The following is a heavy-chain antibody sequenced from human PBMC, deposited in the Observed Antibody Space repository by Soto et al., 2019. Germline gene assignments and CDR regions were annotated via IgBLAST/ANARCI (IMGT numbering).Heavy chain of an antibody. Sequence: ASVKVSCKASGYTFTGYYMHWVRQAPGQGLEWMGWINPNSGGTNYAQKFQGWVTMTRDTSISTAYMELSRLRSDDTAVYYCARGLRVDTAMAALGYWGQGTLVTVSS. CDR1: GYTFTGYY. CDR3: ARGLRVDTAMAALGY. CDR2: INPNSGGT. V-gene: IGHV1-2*04. D-gene: IGHD5-18*01. J-gene: IGHJ4*02.